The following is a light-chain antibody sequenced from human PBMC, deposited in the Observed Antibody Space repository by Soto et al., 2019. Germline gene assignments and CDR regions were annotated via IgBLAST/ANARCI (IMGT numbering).Light chain of an antibody. Sequence: DIQMTQSPSTLSASVGDRVTITCRASQGISTWLAWYQQKPGKVPKPLISDASTLDSGVPSRFRGSGFGTEFTLTINSLQPDDFATYYCKHYDRYSGTFGQGTKVDNK. CDR1: QGISTW. CDR2: DAS. V-gene: IGKV1-5*01. CDR3: KHYDRYSGT. J-gene: IGKJ1*01.